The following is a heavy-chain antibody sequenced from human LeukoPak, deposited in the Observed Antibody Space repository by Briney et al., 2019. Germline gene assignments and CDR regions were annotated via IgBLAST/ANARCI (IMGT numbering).Heavy chain of an antibody. D-gene: IGHD3-22*01. V-gene: IGHV3-23*01. CDR1: GFTFSSYA. CDR3: GKVGYYDSSGYSDY. J-gene: IGHJ4*02. Sequence: GGSLRLSCAASGFTFSSYAMSWVRQAPGKGLEWVSAISGSGSSAYYADSVKGRFTISRDNSKNTLYLQMNSLRAEDTAVYYCGKVGYYDSSGYSDYWGQGTLVTVSS. CDR2: ISGSGSSA.